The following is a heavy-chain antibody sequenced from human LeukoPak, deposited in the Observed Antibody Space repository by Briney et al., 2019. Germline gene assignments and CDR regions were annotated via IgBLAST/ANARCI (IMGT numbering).Heavy chain of an antibody. CDR2: ISGSGGST. D-gene: IGHD6-13*01. V-gene: IGHV3-23*01. CDR1: GFTFSSYA. Sequence: PGGSLRLPCAASGFTFSSYAMSWVRQAPGKGLEWVSAISGSGGSTYYADSVKGRFTISRDNSKNTLYLQMNSLRAEDTAVYYCAKDQYSSSWYGFPSGGYGMDVWGQGTTVTVSS. J-gene: IGHJ6*02. CDR3: AKDQYSSSWYGFPSGGYGMDV.